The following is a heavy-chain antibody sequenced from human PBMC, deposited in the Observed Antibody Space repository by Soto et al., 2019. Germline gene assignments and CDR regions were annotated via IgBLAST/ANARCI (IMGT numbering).Heavy chain of an antibody. V-gene: IGHV3-30*18. CDR3: AKDVGSGSYLFY. D-gene: IGHD3-10*01. Sequence: GGSLRLSCAASGFIFSSYGMHWVRQAPGKGLEWVALISYDGSNTYYADSVKGRFTISRDNSKNTLHLQMNSLRAEDTAVYYRAKDVGSGSYLFYWGQGTLVTVSS. CDR1: GFIFSSYG. J-gene: IGHJ4*02. CDR2: ISYDGSNT.